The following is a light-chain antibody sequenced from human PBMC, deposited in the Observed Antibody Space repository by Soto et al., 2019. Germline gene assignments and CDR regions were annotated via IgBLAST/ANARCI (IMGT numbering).Light chain of an antibody. Sequence: QAVVTQPASVSGSPGQSIAISCTGTSSDVGGYNYVSWYQQHPGKAPKLMIYDVSVRPSGVSDRFSGSKSDNTASLTITGLQAEDEAHYYCSSYTASSTVVFGGGTKLTVL. CDR3: SSYTASSTVV. CDR2: DVS. V-gene: IGLV2-14*01. J-gene: IGLJ2*01. CDR1: SSDVGGYNY.